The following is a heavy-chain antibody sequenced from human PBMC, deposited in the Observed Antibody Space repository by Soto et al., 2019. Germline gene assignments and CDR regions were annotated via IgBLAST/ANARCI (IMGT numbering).Heavy chain of an antibody. CDR3: AMGGSGYVRVNEF. CDR2: IIPVFGSQ. D-gene: IGHD3-10*02. J-gene: IGHJ4*02. V-gene: IGHV1-69*01. Sequence: QEQLVQSGAEVRKPGSSVRVSCKDSGGLFSSYAISWVRQAPGQGLEWMGGIIPVFGSQNYAQKFPDILTITANENTNTAYMDLSSLKTDHTAIYYCAMGGSGYVRVNEFWGQGTLVTVSS. CDR1: GGLFSSYA.